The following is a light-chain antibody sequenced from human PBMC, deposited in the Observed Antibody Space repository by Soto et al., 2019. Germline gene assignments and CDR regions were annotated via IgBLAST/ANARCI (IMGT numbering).Light chain of an antibody. J-gene: IGLJ2*01. V-gene: IGLV2-14*01. CDR3: SSYTSTITPVV. Sequence: QSVLTQPASVSGSPGQSITISCTGTSSDVGGYDYVSWYQQHPGKAPKLMIFDVSNRPSGLSNRFSGSKTGNTASLTISGLQAEDEADYYCSSYTSTITPVVFGGGTKLTVL. CDR2: DVS. CDR1: SSDVGGYDY.